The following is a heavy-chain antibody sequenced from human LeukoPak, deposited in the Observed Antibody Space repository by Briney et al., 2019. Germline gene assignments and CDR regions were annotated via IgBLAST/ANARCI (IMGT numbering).Heavy chain of an antibody. CDR3: ASGHSSGYYYGDY. V-gene: IGHV4-59*12. Sequence: PSETLSLTCTVSGGSISSYYWNWIRQPPGKGLEWIGYIYYSGSTNYNPSLKSRVTISVDRSKNQFSLKLSSVTAADTAVYYCASGHSSGYYYGDYWGQGTLVTVSS. J-gene: IGHJ4*02. CDR2: IYYSGST. CDR1: GGSISSYY. D-gene: IGHD3-22*01.